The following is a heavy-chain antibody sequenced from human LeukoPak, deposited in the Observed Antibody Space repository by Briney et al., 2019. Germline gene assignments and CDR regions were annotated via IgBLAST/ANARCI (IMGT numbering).Heavy chain of an antibody. J-gene: IGHJ4*02. CDR2: IKHDGSEK. CDR3: ARALSHCLDY. V-gene: IGHV3-7*01. D-gene: IGHD3-16*01. CDR1: GFNFSSYW. Sequence: PGGSLRLSCVVSGFNFSSYWMNWVRQAPGKGLEWVANIKHDGSEKYYVDSVKGRFSNSRDNAKKSLYLQMNSLRAEDTAVYYCARALSHCLDYWGQGTLVTVSS.